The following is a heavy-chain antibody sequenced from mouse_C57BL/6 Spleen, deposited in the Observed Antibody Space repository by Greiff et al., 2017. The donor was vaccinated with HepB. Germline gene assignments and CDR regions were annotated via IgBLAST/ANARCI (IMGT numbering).Heavy chain of an antibody. V-gene: IGHV1-64*01. D-gene: IGHD1-1*01. Sequence: VQLQESGAELVKPGASVKLSCKASGYTFTSYWMHWVKQRPGQGLEWIGMIHPNSGSTNYNEKFKSKATLTVDKSSSTAYMQLSSLTSEDSAVYYCARESITTSYWGQGTTLTVSS. CDR2: IHPNSGST. CDR3: ARESITTSY. J-gene: IGHJ2*01. CDR1: GYTFTSYW.